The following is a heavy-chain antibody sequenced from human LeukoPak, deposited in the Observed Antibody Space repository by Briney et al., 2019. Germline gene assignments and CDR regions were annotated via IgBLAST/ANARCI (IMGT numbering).Heavy chain of an antibody. Sequence: GGSLRLSCAASGFTFSSYEMNWVRQAPGKGLVWVSRINRDGSSTSYADSVKGRFTISRDNAKNTLYLQMNSLRAEDTAVYYCARGGGYSYGSFDYWGQGTLVTVSS. D-gene: IGHD5-18*01. CDR1: GFTFSSYE. V-gene: IGHV3-74*01. J-gene: IGHJ4*02. CDR2: INRDGSST. CDR3: ARGGGYSYGSFDY.